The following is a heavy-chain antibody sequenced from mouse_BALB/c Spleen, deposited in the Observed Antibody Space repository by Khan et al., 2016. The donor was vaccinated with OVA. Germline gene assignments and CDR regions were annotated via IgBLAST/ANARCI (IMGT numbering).Heavy chain of an antibody. CDR1: GYTFTTYT. J-gene: IGHJ3*01. Sequence: QVQLKQSGAELARPGASVKMSCKTSGYTFTTYTLHWVKQRPGRSLEWIGYINPSNDYTNYNQKFKDKSTLTADKSSSTAYMQLSSLTSEDSAVYYCARSRQLGLRGGFTYWGQGTLVTVAA. D-gene: IGHD3-2*01. V-gene: IGHV1-4*01. CDR3: ARSRQLGLRGGFTY. CDR2: INPSNDYT.